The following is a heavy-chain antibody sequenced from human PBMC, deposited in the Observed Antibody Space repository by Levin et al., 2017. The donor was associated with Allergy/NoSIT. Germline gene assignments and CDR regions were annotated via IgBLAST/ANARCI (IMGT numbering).Heavy chain of an antibody. D-gene: IGHD3-16*02. CDR1: GFTFSDYY. V-gene: IGHV3-11*01. Sequence: GGSLRLSCAASGFTFSDYYMSWIRQAPGKGLQWVSYISSSGTTIQYADSVKGRFTISRDNAKNSLYLQMNSLRAEDTAVYYCVREARYRYSDCWGQGTLVTVSS. J-gene: IGHJ4*02. CDR2: ISSSGTTI. CDR3: VREARYRYSDC.